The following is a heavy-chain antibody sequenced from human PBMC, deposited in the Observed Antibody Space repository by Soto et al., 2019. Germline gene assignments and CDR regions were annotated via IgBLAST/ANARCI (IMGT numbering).Heavy chain of an antibody. CDR1: TCTSSNSA. Sequence: EVQLLEAGGGLVQPGGSLRLSCAASTCTSSNSAMSLVRQDSGKGLEWVSPIRGSGGSTDYGASVTGRFTISRDNSKNSLYQQMNSLRAEATAVYYCHGGEEWPLYYFDSWGQGTLVTVSS. D-gene: IGHD3-3*01. J-gene: IGHJ4*02. V-gene: IGHV3-23*01. CDR2: IRGSGGST. CDR3: HGGEEWPLYYFDS.